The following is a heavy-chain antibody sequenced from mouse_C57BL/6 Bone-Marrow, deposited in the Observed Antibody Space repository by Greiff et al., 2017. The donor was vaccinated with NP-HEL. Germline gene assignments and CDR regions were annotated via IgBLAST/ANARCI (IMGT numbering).Heavy chain of an antibody. V-gene: IGHV1-64*01. CDR2: IHPNSGST. J-gene: IGHJ2*01. Sequence: QVHVKQSGAELVKPGASVKLSCKASGYTFTSYWMHWVKQRPGQGLEWIGMIHPNSGSTNYNEKLKSKATLTVDKSSSTAYMQLSSLTSEDSAVYYCARSGSNYSFDYWGQGTTLTVSS. CDR3: ARSGSNYSFDY. D-gene: IGHD2-5*01. CDR1: GYTFTSYW.